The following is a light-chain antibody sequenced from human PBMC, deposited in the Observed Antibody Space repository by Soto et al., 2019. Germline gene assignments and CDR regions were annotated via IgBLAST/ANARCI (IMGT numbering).Light chain of an antibody. V-gene: IGLV2-14*01. Sequence: QSALTQPASLSGSPGQSITISCTGTSSDIGAYDYVSWFQQHPGKAPKLMISEVNNRPSGVSNRFSGSKSGNTAYLTISGLQVEDEAEYFCYSFTTLSRHDVGTGTKLTVL. CDR2: EVN. CDR1: SSDIGAYDY. CDR3: YSFTTLSRHD. J-gene: IGLJ1*01.